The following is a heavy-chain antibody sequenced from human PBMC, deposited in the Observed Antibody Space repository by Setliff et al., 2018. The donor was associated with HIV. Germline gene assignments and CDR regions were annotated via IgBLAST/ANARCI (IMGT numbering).Heavy chain of an antibody. Sequence: GALRLSCVASGFTFNTFAMHWVRQAPGKGLEWVSVITYDATRTSYADSVKGRFTISRDNSKNTVFLQLNTLRPEDTAVYYCARQLSNSLDFWGQGTLVTVSS. CDR1: GFTFNTFA. D-gene: IGHD7-27*01. CDR2: ITYDATRT. V-gene: IGHV3-30*01. CDR3: ARQLSNSLDF. J-gene: IGHJ4*02.